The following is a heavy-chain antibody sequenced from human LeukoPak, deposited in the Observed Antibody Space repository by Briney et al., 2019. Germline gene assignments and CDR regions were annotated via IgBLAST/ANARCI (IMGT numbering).Heavy chain of an antibody. J-gene: IGHJ6*02. D-gene: IGHD3-3*01. CDR3: ARGYDQRGYYYYDMDI. Sequence: SGGSLRLSCAASGFTFSSYSMNWVRQAPGKGLEWVSYISSSSSTIYYADSVKGRFTISRDNARNSLYLQMNSLRAEDTAVYYCARGYDQRGYYYYDMDIWGQGTTVTVSS. V-gene: IGHV3-48*01. CDR2: ISSSSSTI. CDR1: GFTFSSYS.